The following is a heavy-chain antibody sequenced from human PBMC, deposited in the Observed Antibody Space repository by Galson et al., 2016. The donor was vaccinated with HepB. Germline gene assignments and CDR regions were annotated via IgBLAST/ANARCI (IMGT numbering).Heavy chain of an antibody. Sequence: SLRLSCAASGFSFSSHSLSWVRQAPGKGLEWISSISSSSSSIYYADSVKGRFTVSRDNAKNSLFLQMNTLRAEDTAVYYCASPRGRLVMPPDYWGQGTLVTVSS. CDR2: ISSSSSSI. V-gene: IGHV3-21*01. CDR3: ASPRGRLVMPPDY. CDR1: GFSFSSHS. D-gene: IGHD6-6*01. J-gene: IGHJ4*02.